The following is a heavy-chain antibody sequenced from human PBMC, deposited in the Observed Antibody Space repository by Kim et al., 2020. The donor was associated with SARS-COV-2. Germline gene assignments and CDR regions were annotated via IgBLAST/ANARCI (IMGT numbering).Heavy chain of an antibody. V-gene: IGHV4-34*01. D-gene: IGHD4-17*01. J-gene: IGHJ4*02. Sequence: SETLSLTCAVYGGSFSGYYWSWIRQPPGKGLEWIGEINHSGSTNYNPSLKSRVTISVDTSKNQFSLKLSSVTAADTAVYYCAIRSRKMTTVTTPFDYWGQGTLVTVSS. CDR1: GGSFSGYY. CDR2: INHSGST. CDR3: AIRSRKMTTVTTPFDY.